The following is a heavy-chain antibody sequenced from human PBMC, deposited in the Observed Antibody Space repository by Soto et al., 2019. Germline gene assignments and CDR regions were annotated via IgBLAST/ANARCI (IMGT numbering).Heavy chain of an antibody. CDR1: GGSFSGYY. D-gene: IGHD5-18*01. Sequence: SETLSLTCAVYGGSFSGYYWTWIRQPPGTGLEWIGEINYSGSTNYNPSLKSRVTISVDTSKNQFSLKLSSVTAADTAVYYCARSLYSHGFRFDLWGQRSLVTVSS. V-gene: IGHV4-34*01. CDR3: ARSLYSHGFRFDL. CDR2: INYSGST. J-gene: IGHJ5*02.